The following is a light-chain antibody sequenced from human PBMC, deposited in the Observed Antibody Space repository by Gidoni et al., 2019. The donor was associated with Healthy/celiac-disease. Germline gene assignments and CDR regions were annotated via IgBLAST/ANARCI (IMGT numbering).Light chain of an antibody. CDR2: WAS. J-gene: IGKJ3*01. Sequence: DIVMTHSPDSLAVSMGERATINCQSSQSVLYSSNNKNYLAWYQQKPGQPPKLLIYWASTRESGVPDRFSGSGSGTDFTLTISSLQAEDVAVYYCQQYYSTPFTFGPGTKVDIK. CDR1: QSVLYSSNNKNY. V-gene: IGKV4-1*01. CDR3: QQYYSTPFT.